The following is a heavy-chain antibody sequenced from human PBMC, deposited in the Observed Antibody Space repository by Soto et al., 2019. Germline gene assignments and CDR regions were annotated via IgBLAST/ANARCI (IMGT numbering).Heavy chain of an antibody. D-gene: IGHD2-8*01. Sequence: RQXPGKAPEWVGLIRSKVFNRTTEYASSVKGRFTLTRDDSKNIATLQMNSLKTEDTAVYYCTRLTNIAPYYFDYWGQGTLVTVSS. CDR3: TRLTNIAPYYFDY. J-gene: IGHJ4*02. CDR2: IRSKVFNRTT. V-gene: IGHV3-49*02.